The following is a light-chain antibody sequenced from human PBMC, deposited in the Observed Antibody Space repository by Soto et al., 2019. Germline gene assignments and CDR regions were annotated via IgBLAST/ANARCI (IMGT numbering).Light chain of an antibody. CDR3: VQGLQTPIP. CDR1: QSLLHSNGYDF. Sequence: DIAMSQSPISVPVTPGEPASISCRSSQSLLHSNGYDFLDWYLQKPGQSPQLLIYLGSNRASGVPDRFSGSGSGTDFTLKISRVEAEDVGVYYCVQGLQTPIPFGQGTRLEI. V-gene: IGKV2-28*01. CDR2: LGS. J-gene: IGKJ5*01.